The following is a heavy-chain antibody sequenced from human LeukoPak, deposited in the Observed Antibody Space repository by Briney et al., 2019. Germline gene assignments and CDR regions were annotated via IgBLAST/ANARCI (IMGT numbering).Heavy chain of an antibody. J-gene: IGHJ3*02. CDR3: ARHYSDGYTAFDI. CDR2: IYTSGST. Sequence: SETLSLTCTVSGGSISSGSYYWSWIRQPAGKGLEWIGRIYTSGSTNYNPSLKSRVTISVDTSKNQFSLKLSSVTAADTAVYYCARHYSDGYTAFDIWGQGTMVTVSS. CDR1: GGSISSGSYY. V-gene: IGHV4-61*02. D-gene: IGHD5-24*01.